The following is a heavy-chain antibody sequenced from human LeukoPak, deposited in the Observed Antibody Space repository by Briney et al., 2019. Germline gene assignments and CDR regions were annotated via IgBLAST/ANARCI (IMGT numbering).Heavy chain of an antibody. Sequence: ASVKVSCKVSEYTFSGYYYYMHWVRQAPGLGLEWVGWINPNSGDTNYAQKFQGRVTMTWDTSITTAYMELRGLRSDDTAMYYCARRSSVITSIDCWGQGTLVTVSS. CDR2: INPNSGDT. J-gene: IGHJ4*02. D-gene: IGHD2-21*01. V-gene: IGHV1-2*02. CDR3: ARRSSVITSIDC. CDR1: EYTFSGYYYY.